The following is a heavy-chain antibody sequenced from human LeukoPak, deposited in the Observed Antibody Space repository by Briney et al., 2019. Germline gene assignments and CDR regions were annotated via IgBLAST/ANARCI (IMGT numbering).Heavy chain of an antibody. Sequence: NTSETLSLTCTVSGGSISSYYWSWIRQPAGKGLEWIGRIYTSESTNYNPSLKSRVTISVDTSKNQFSLKLSSVTAADTAVYYCARYCGGGDCYSMALDYWGQGILVTVSS. CDR3: ARYCGGGDCYSMALDY. CDR1: GGSISSYY. V-gene: IGHV4-4*07. D-gene: IGHD2-15*01. J-gene: IGHJ4*02. CDR2: IYTSEST.